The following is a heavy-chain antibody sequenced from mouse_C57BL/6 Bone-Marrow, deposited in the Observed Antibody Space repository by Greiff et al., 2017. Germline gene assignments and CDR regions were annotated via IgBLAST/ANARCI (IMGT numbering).Heavy chain of an antibody. D-gene: IGHD1-1*01. CDR2: IDPSDSYT. CDR1: GYTFTSYW. Sequence: VQLQQPGAELVKPGASVKLSCKASGYTFTSYWMQWVKQRPGQGLEWIGEIDPSDSYTNYNQKFKGKAKLTVDTSSSTAYMQLSSLTSEDSAVYYCAREGSSPFYYAMDYWGQGTSVTVSS. CDR3: AREGSSPFYYAMDY. V-gene: IGHV1-50*01. J-gene: IGHJ4*01.